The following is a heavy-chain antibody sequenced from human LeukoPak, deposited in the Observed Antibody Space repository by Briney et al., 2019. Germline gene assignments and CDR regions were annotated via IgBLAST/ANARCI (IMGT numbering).Heavy chain of an antibody. D-gene: IGHD1-1*01. J-gene: IGHJ4*02. Sequence: GGSLRLSCAASGFTFSSYAMSWVRQAPGKGLEWVANIKYDGSEDYYVDSVKGRFTISRDNAKNTLYLQLNSLRAEDTAVYYFKSGGAAPGSSDYWGQGTLVTVSP. V-gene: IGHV3-7*01. CDR3: KSGGAAPGSSDY. CDR2: IKYDGSED. CDR1: GFTFSSYA.